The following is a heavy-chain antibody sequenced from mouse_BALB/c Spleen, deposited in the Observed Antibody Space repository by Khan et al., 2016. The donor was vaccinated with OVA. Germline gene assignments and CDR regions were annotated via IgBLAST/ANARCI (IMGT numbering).Heavy chain of an antibody. CDR2: ISGDSSII. D-gene: IGHD1-1*01. J-gene: IGHJ2*01. V-gene: IGHV5-17*02. CDR1: GFTFSSYG. CDR3: ATSYYYGYYFDY. Sequence: EVELVESGGGLVQPGGSRKLSCAASGFTFSSYGMHWVRQAPEKGLEWVAYISGDSSIISYTDTVKGRFTISRDNPKNTLSLQMTSLMSEDTAMYYCATSYYYGYYFDYWGPGTTLTVSS.